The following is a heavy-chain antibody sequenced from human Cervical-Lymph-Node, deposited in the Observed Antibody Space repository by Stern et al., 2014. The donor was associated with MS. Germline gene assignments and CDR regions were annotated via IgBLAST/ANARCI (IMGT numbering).Heavy chain of an antibody. D-gene: IGHD4-17*01. Sequence: EVQLEESGGGLVQPGGSLRLSCAASGFTFSSYDMHWVRQATGNGLEWVSAIGTAGDTYYPGSVKGRFTISRENAKNSLYLQMNSLRAGDTAVYYCARDYGDYCLDYWGQGTLVTVSS. V-gene: IGHV3-13*01. CDR1: GFTFSSYD. J-gene: IGHJ4*02. CDR3: ARDYGDYCLDY. CDR2: IGTAGDT.